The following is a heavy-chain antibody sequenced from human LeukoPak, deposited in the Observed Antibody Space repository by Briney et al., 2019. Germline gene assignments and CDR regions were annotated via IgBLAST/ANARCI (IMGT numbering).Heavy chain of an antibody. J-gene: IGHJ4*02. V-gene: IGHV3-53*01. Sequence: GGSLRLSCAASGFTVGSNYMSWVRQAPGKGLEWVSTIYVAGSAYYADFLKGRFTISRDNSKNTVYLQMNSLRAEDTAVYYCARAIQFQLLKGYFDYWGQGALVTVSS. CDR2: IYVAGSA. D-gene: IGHD2-2*01. CDR1: GFTVGSNY. CDR3: ARAIQFQLLKGYFDY.